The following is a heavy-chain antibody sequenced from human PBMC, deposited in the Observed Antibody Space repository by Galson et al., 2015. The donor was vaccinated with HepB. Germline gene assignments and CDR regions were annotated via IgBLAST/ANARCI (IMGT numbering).Heavy chain of an antibody. J-gene: IGHJ2*01. D-gene: IGHD3-3*01. CDR2: ITPLFGAA. CDR1: GGTFNNYA. V-gene: IGHV1-69*06. CDR3: ARDHSTIFGVITENWFDL. Sequence: SVKVSCKASGGTFNNYAITWVRQAPGQGLEWMGGITPLFGAANYAQKFQGRVTITADKSTSTAYMELSSLRSEDTAVYYCARDHSTIFGVITENWFDLWGRGTLVTVSS.